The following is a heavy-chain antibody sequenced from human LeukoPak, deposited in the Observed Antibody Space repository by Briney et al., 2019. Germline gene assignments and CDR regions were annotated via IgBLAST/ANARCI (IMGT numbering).Heavy chain of an antibody. V-gene: IGHV1-69*04. CDR1: GGTFSSYA. J-gene: IGHJ4*02. CDR2: IIPILGIA. CDR3: ARGPSGGYSEGFDY. Sequence: SVKVSCKASGGTFSSYAISWVRQASGQGLEWMGRIIPILGIANYAQKFQGRVTITADKSTSTAYMELSSLRPEDTAVYYCARGPSGGYSEGFDYWGQGTLVTVSS. D-gene: IGHD2-15*01.